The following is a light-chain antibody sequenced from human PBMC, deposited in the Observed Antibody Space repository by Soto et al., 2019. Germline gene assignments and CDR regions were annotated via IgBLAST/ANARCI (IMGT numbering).Light chain of an antibody. CDR2: DAS. V-gene: IGKV3-11*01. J-gene: IGKJ2*01. CDR3: QQRSNWPPYT. CDR1: QSVSSY. Sequence: EIVFTQSPPTLSLSPGERATLSCRASQSVSSYLAWYQQKPGQAPRLLIYDASNRATGIPARFSGSGSGTDFTLTISSLEPEDFAVYYCQQRSNWPPYTFGQGTNVDIK.